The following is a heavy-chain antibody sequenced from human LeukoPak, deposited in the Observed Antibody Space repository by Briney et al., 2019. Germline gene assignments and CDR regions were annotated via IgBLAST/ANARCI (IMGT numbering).Heavy chain of an antibody. V-gene: IGHV3-21*01. Sequence: GGSLRLSCAASGFTFSSYSMNWVRQAPGKGLEWVSSISSSSSYIYYADSVKGRFTISRDNAKNSLYLQMNGLRAEDTAVYYCAREGMGLTYCGGDCPPSDYWGQGTLVTVSS. CDR1: GFTFSSYS. J-gene: IGHJ4*02. D-gene: IGHD2-21*02. CDR2: ISSSSSYI. CDR3: AREGMGLTYCGGDCPPSDY.